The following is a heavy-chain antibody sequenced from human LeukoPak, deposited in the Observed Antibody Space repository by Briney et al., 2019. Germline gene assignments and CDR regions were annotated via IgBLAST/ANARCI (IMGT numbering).Heavy chain of an antibody. CDR1: GFTFSSYG. D-gene: IGHD6-6*01. Sequence: PGGSLRLSCAASGFTFSSYGMHWVRQAPGKGLEWVAFIRYDGSNKYYADSVKGRFTISRDNSKNTLYLQMNSLRAEDTAVYYCAKIGYSSSPDAFDIWGQGTMVTVSS. J-gene: IGHJ3*02. V-gene: IGHV3-30*02. CDR2: IRYDGSNK. CDR3: AKIGYSSSPDAFDI.